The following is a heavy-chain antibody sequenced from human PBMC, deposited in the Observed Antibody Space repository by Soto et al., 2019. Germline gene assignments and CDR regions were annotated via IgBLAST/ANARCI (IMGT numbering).Heavy chain of an antibody. CDR1: GGSISSGGYS. D-gene: IGHD3-10*01. V-gene: IGHV4-30-2*01. CDR2: IYHSGST. Sequence: QLQLQESGSGLVKPSQTLSLTCAVSGGSISSGGYSWSWIRQPPGKGLEWIGYIYHSGSTYYNPSLKXXVXIXXDRSKNQFSRKLSSVTAADTAVYYCASGSGRKFQHWGQGTLVTVSS. J-gene: IGHJ1*01. CDR3: ASGSGRKFQH.